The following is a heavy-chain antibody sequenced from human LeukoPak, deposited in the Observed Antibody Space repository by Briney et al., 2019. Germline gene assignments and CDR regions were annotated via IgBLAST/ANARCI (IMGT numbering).Heavy chain of an antibody. J-gene: IGHJ4*02. V-gene: IGHV3-23*01. Sequence: GGCLRLSRAASVFTLSILAMSCVPDAPGKGLEWGLAISGSGGSTYYADSVKGRFTISRDNSKNTLYLQMNSLRAEDTAVYYCARSDYQLPTDFDYWGQGTPVTVSS. CDR1: VFTLSILA. CDR3: ARSDYQLPTDFDY. D-gene: IGHD2-2*01. CDR2: ISGSGGST.